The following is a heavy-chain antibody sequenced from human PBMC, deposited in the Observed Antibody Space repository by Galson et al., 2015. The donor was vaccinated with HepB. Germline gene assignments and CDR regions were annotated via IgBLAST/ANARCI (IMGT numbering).Heavy chain of an antibody. CDR1: GYTFTSYG. V-gene: IGHV1-18*01. J-gene: IGHJ4*02. Sequence: SVKVSCKASGYTFTSYGISWVRQAPGQGLEWMGWISAYNGNTNYAQKLQGRVTMTTDTSTSTAYMELRSLRSDDTAVYYCAREGRRYYDSSGYGPDYWGQGTLVTVSS. CDR3: AREGRRYYDSSGYGPDY. CDR2: ISAYNGNT. D-gene: IGHD3-22*01.